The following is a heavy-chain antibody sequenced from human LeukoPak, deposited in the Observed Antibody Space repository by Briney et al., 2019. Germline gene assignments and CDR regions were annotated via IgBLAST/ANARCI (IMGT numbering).Heavy chain of an antibody. CDR3: ARGGSEYSSSGNFDY. Sequence: ASVKVSCKASGYTFTGYYMHWVRQAPGQGLEWMGWISAYNGNTNYAQKLQGRVTMTTDTSTSTAYMELRSLRSDDTAVYYCARGGSEYSSSGNFDYWGQGTLVTVSS. J-gene: IGHJ4*02. D-gene: IGHD6-6*01. CDR1: GYTFTGYY. CDR2: ISAYNGNT. V-gene: IGHV1-18*04.